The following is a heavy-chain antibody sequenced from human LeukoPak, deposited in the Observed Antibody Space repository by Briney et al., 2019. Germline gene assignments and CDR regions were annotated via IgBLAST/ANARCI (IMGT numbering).Heavy chain of an antibody. CDR2: INHSGST. J-gene: IGHJ4*02. CDR3: ARQSRYYRFDY. D-gene: IGHD3-22*01. V-gene: IGHV4-34*01. CDR1: GGSFSGYY. Sequence: SATLSLTCAVYGGSFSGYYWSWIRQPPGKGLEWIGEINHSGSTNYNPSLKSRVTISVDTSKNQFSLKLSSVTAADTAVYYCARQSRYYRFDYWGQGTLVTVSS.